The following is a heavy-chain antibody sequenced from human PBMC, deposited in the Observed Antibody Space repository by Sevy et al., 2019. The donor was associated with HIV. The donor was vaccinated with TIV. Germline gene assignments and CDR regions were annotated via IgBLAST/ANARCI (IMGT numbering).Heavy chain of an antibody. CDR3: AKGVTMIVVVDAFDI. J-gene: IGHJ3*02. Sequence: GGSLRLSCAASGFTFSDHYMEWVRQAPGKGLEWVSGISGSDDRTYYADSVKGRFTISRDNSKNTLSLQMNSLRADDTAVYYCAKGVTMIVVVDAFDIWGHGTMVTVSS. CDR2: ISGSDDRT. V-gene: IGHV3-23*01. CDR1: GFTFSDHY. D-gene: IGHD3-22*01.